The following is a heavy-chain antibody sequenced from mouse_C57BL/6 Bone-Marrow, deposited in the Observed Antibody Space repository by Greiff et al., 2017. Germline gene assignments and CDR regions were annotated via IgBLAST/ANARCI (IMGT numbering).Heavy chain of an antibody. CDR3: TRRGLLAYYYAMDY. D-gene: IGHD2-3*01. Sequence: EVQLQQSGTVLARPGASVKMSCKTSGYTFTSYWMHWVKQRPGQGLEWIGAIYPGNSDTSYNQKFKGKAKLTAVTSASTAYMELSSLTNEDSAVYYCTRRGLLAYYYAMDYWGQGTSVTVSS. J-gene: IGHJ4*01. CDR1: GYTFTSYW. CDR2: IYPGNSDT. V-gene: IGHV1-5*01.